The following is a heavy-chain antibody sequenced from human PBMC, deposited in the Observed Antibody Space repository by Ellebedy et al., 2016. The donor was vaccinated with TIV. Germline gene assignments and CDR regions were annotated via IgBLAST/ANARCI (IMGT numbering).Heavy chain of an antibody. Sequence: AASVKVSCKASGYTFTSYGISWVRQAPGQGLEWMGWISAYNGNTNYAQKLQGRVTMTRDSSISTAYLELSSLRSEDTAVYYCGRGRGYASTGRVYYFDYWGQGSLVTVSS. CDR3: GRGRGYASTGRVYYFDY. J-gene: IGHJ4*02. D-gene: IGHD2-15*01. CDR2: ISAYNGNT. V-gene: IGHV1-18*01. CDR1: GYTFTSYG.